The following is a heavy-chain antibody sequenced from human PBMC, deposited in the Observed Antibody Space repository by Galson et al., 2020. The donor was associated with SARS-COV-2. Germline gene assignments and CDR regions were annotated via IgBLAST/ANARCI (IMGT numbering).Heavy chain of an antibody. CDR1: GFTFGSYG. CDR3: ARPAGDNGDYITYFYYYYGMDV. D-gene: IGHD4-17*01. V-gene: IGHV3-30*03. J-gene: IGHJ6*02. CDR2: ISYDGSNE. Sequence: GGSLRLSCAASGFTFGSYGMHWVRQAPGKGLEWVAVISYDGSNEYYADSVKGRFTISRDNSKNTLYLQMNSLRVEDTAVYYCARPAGDNGDYITYFYYYYGMDVWGQGTTVTVSS.